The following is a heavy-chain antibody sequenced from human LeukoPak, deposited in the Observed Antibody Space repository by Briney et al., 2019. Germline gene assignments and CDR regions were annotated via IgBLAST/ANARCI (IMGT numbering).Heavy chain of an antibody. V-gene: IGHV2-5*02. J-gene: IGHJ5*02. CDR3: AHRGEVRAFDP. CDR2: IYWDDDK. CDR1: GFSLSTSGVG. Sequence: SGPTLVNPTQTLTLTCTFSGFSLSTSGVGVGWIRQPPGKALEWLALIYWDDDKRYSPSLKSRLTITKDTSKSQVVLTMTKMDPVDTATYYCAHRGEVRAFDPWGQGTLVTVSS. D-gene: IGHD3-10*01.